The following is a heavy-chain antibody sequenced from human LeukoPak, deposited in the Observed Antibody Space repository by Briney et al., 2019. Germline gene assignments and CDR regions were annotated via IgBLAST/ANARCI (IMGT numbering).Heavy chain of an antibody. CDR3: AGGHYDSSGYPLGRFDP. D-gene: IGHD3-22*01. V-gene: IGHV4-39*07. CDR2: IYYSGST. Sequence: SETLSLTCTVSGGSISSSSYYWGWIRQPPGKGLEWIGSIYYSGSTYYNPSLKSRVTISVDTSKNQFSLKLSSVTAADTAVYYCAGGHYDSSGYPLGRFDPWGQGTLVTVSS. CDR1: GGSISSSSYY. J-gene: IGHJ5*02.